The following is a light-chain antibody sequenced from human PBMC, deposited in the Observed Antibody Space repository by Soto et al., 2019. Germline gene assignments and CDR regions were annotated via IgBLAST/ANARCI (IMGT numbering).Light chain of an antibody. J-gene: IGKJ4*01. CDR3: QQYGSSRALT. Sequence: VLTQGPVPLSVSPRESATHSFRPRQSVSSSYFAWYRQKPGQAPRLLIYGASSRATGIPDRFSGSGSGTDFALTISRLEPEDFAVYYCQQYGSSRALTFGGGTKVDIK. CDR2: GAS. CDR1: QSVSSSY. V-gene: IGKV3-20*01.